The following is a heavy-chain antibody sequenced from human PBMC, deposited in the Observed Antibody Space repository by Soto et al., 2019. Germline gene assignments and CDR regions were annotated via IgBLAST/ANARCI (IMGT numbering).Heavy chain of an antibody. CDR2: IFHNGNT. CDR3: ASRTYAMDV. CDR1: GGSISSSNW. V-gene: IGHV4-4*02. J-gene: IGHJ6*02. Sequence: QVQLQESGPGLVKPSGTLSLTCAVSGGSISSSNWWSWVRQPPGKGLEWIGEIFHNGNTYSNPSLTGRVTMSVDKSKNQVSLNLYSVTAADTAVYYCASRTYAMDVWGQGTTVTVSS.